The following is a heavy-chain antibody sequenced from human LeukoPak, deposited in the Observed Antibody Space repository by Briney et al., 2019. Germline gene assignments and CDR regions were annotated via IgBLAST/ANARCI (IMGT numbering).Heavy chain of an antibody. CDR2: IGTAGDT. J-gene: IGHJ6*02. D-gene: IGHD4-17*01. CDR1: GFTFSSYD. V-gene: IGHV3-13*01. CDR3: ARSYGDYLGYYYYCMDV. Sequence: GGSLRLSCAASGFTFSSYDMHWVRQATGKGLEWVSAIGTAGDTYYPGSVKGRFTISRENAKNSLYLQMNSLRAGDTAVYYCARSYGDYLGYYYYCMDVWGQGTTVTVSS.